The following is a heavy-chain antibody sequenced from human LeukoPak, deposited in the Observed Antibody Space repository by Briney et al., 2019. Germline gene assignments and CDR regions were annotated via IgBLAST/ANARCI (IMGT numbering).Heavy chain of an antibody. D-gene: IGHD6-19*01. J-gene: IGHJ4*02. V-gene: IGHV3-74*01. CDR1: AFTFSSYW. Sequence: GGSLRLSCTASAFTFSSYWMHWVRQAPGKGLVWVSHINSGGSSTSYADSVKGRFTISRDNAKYTLYLQMNSLRAEDTAVYYCARDRYSSAWYEEWGQGTLVTVSS. CDR2: INSGGSST. CDR3: ARDRYSSAWYEE.